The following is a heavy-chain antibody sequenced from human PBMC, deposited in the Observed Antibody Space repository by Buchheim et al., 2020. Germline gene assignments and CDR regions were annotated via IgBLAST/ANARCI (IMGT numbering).Heavy chain of an antibody. D-gene: IGHD6-6*01. V-gene: IGHV3-15*01. CDR3: TTDGGIGPRPLFDY. J-gene: IGHJ4*02. CDR1: GLTFTKAW. Sequence: VQLVESGGDLVKQGGSLRLSCAGSGLTFTKAWMSWCRQAPGEGVEFVGRIKSNSDGGATDYAAPVNGCITFSRDASTNTVYLKMNSLMIEDTGVYYCTTDGGIGPRPLFDYWGQGTL. CDR2: IKSNSDGGAT.